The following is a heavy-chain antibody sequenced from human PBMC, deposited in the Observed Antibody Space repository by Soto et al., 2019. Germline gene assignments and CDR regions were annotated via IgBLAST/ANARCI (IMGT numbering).Heavy chain of an antibody. CDR1: GYTFTSYG. CDR3: VRYNWFDP. Sequence: ASVKVSCKASGYTFTSYGISWVRQAPGQGLEWMGWISAGNGNTKYSQKFQGRVTITRDTSASTAYMELSSLRSEDTAVYYCVRYNWFDPWGQGTLVTVSS. CDR2: ISAGNGNT. V-gene: IGHV1-18*01. J-gene: IGHJ5*02.